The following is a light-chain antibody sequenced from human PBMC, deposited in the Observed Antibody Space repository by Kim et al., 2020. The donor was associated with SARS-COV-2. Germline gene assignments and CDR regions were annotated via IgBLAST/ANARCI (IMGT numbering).Light chain of an antibody. J-gene: IGLJ3*02. CDR3: QTWDTGIRV. CDR2: LNSDGRH. V-gene: IGLV4-69*01. CDR1: GGHSSYV. Sequence: ASVKLPCTLSGGHSSYVIAWHQQHPGKGPRYLMNLNSDGRHIKGDGIPDRFSGSGSGIERYLTISGLQSEDEADYYCQTWDTGIRVFGGGTQLTVL.